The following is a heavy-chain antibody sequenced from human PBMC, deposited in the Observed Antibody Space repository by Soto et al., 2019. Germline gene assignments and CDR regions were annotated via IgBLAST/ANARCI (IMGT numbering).Heavy chain of an antibody. J-gene: IGHJ4*02. D-gene: IGHD1-7*01. Sequence: EVQLAESGGGMVQPGGSLRLSCVASGFTFSSYDMHWVRQAPGKGLEYVSSISSNGGTTYYGNSVKGRFTISRDNSKNTLDLLMCSLRAEDMAVYYCVRRVSGNYDYWGQGTLVTVSS. CDR3: VRRVSGNYDY. CDR2: ISSNGGTT. V-gene: IGHV3-64*01. CDR1: GFTFSSYD.